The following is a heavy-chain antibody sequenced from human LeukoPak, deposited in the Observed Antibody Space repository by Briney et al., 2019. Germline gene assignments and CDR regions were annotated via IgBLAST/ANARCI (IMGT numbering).Heavy chain of an antibody. CDR1: GYTFTGYY. V-gene: IGHV1-2*06. Sequence: ASVKVSCKASGYTFTGYYMHWVRQAPGQGLEWMGRVNPNSGGTNYAQKFQGRVTMTRDTSISTAYMELSRLRSDDTAVYYCARGGSYDDYFDYWGQGTLVTVSS. D-gene: IGHD1-26*01. CDR3: ARGGSYDDYFDY. J-gene: IGHJ4*02. CDR2: VNPNSGGT.